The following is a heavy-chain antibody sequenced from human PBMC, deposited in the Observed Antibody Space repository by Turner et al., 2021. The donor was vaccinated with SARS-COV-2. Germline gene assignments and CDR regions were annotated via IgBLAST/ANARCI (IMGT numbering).Heavy chain of an antibody. V-gene: IGHV3-66*01. Sequence: EVQLVESGGGLVQPGGSRSFYCAASGFTVSSTYMSRDRQAPGKGLEWVSVIYSGGSTYYADSVKGRFTISRDNSKNTLYLQMNSLRCEDTAVYSCAREAAAGNFRGWFDPWGQGTLVTVSS. CDR3: AREAAAGNFRGWFDP. CDR2: IYSGGST. CDR1: GFTVSSTY. J-gene: IGHJ5*02. D-gene: IGHD6-13*01.